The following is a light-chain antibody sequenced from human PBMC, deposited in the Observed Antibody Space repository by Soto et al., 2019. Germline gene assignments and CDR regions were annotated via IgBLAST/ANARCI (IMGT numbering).Light chain of an antibody. J-gene: IGLJ1*01. V-gene: IGLV2-14*01. CDR1: SSDVGGYNY. CDR2: DVS. CDR3: SSHTSSSTSYV. Sequence: QSVLTRPASVPGAPGQSSTISCTGTSSDVGGYNYVSWYQQHPGKAPKLMIYDVSNRPSGVSNRFSGSKSANTASLTISGLQAEDEADYYCSSHTSSSTSYVFGTGTKVTVL.